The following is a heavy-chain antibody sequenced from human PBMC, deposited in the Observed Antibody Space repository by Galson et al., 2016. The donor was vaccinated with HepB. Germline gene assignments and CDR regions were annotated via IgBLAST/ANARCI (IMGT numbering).Heavy chain of an antibody. CDR2: IWPGDSDT. V-gene: IGHV5-51*01. CDR1: GYAFTSYW. Sequence: QSGAEVKKPGGSLKISCKGSGYAFTSYWIGWVRQMPGGGLEWMGIIWPGDSDTRYSPSFQGQVTISADKSISTAYLQWSSLKASDTAMYFCARPEGIRTISALDIWGQGTMVTVSS. J-gene: IGHJ3*02. CDR3: ARPEGIRTISALDI. D-gene: IGHD3-9*01.